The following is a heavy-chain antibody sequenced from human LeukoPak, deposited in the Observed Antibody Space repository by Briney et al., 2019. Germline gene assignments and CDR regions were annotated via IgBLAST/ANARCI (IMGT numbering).Heavy chain of an antibody. Sequence: GGSLGLSCEASGFTVSVNYVSWVRQAPGEGLEWVSTLYGGGSSHYADSVKGRFTISRDNSKNTLYLQMDTLRAEDTAVYYCARGYNYAFSFWGQGTLVTVTS. J-gene: IGHJ4*02. D-gene: IGHD5-18*01. V-gene: IGHV3-66*01. CDR1: GFTVSVNY. CDR3: ARGYNYAFSF. CDR2: LYGGGSS.